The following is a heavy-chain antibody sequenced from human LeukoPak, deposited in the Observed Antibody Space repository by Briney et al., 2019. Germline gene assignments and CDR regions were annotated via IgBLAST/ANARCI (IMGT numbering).Heavy chain of an antibody. D-gene: IGHD1-26*01. CDR3: ARGGVGTTFTWFDP. CDR2: INGGNGDT. CDR1: GYTFTNYP. Sequence: ASVKVSCKASGYTFTNYPMHWVRQAPGQRLKWMGWINGGNGDTKYSEEFQGRVTISRDTSARTAYMELSSLRSEDMAVYYCARGGVGTTFTWFDPWGQGTLVTVSS. J-gene: IGHJ5*02. V-gene: IGHV1-3*03.